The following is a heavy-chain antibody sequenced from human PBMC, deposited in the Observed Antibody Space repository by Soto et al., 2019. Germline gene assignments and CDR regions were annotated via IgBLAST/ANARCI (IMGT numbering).Heavy chain of an antibody. J-gene: IGHJ6*03. CDR1: VGTFSDYN. CDR2: IIPKLGIT. Sequence: VQLVQSGAEVKRPGSSVKVSCKAPVGTFSDYNIAWVRQARGQGLEWMGRIIPKLGITNYAHKFQDRVRITADKATSTAYMELTSLRYEDTAVYVCARVEGTRTTNFYHYMDVWCEGTSVTVS. CDR3: ARVEGTRTTNFYHYMDV. D-gene: IGHD2-8*01. V-gene: IGHV1-69*02.